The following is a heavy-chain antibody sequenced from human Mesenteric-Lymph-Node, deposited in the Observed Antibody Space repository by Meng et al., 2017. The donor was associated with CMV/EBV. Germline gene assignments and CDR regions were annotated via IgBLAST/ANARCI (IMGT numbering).Heavy chain of an antibody. Sequence: ASVKVSCKASGYSFSDYYIHWLRQAPGQWPEWMGWLRPQNGVTLSAQRFQGRVTMTRDTSTTTAFMELNGLRIDDTAVYYCAREANDNSINFDYWGQGTLVTVSS. J-gene: IGHJ4*02. CDR1: GYSFSDYY. CDR2: LRPQNGVT. CDR3: AREANDNSINFDY. D-gene: IGHD4-11*01. V-gene: IGHV1-2*02.